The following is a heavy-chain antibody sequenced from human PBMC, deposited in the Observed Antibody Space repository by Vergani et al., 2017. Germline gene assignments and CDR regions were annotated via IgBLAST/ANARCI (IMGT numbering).Heavy chain of an antibody. D-gene: IGHD3-10*01. CDR1: NYSISRGYF. CDR2: CHHTGMT. CDR3: ARHGGSGNFNHLYDS. Sequence: QVQLQESGPGLVKPSETLSLTCTVSNYSISRGYFWGWIRRPPGKGLEWIASCHHTGMTYNNRSLKSRVTISVDTSKNLISLKLNSVTAADSALYYCARHGGSGNFNHLYDSWGQGTLVTVSS. J-gene: IGHJ4*02. V-gene: IGHV4-38-2*02.